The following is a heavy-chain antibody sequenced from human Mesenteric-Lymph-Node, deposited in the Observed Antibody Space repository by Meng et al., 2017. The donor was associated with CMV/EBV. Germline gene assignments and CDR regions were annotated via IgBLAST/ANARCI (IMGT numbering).Heavy chain of an antibody. Sequence: GESLKISCAASGFTLSSHAMSWVRQAPGKGLEWVSAIDADGGGTYYAESVKGRFTISRDNSANTLYLQLNGLRGEDTAVYYCAKGVDYNFWNGYPYFHYWGQGALVTVSS. CDR2: IDADGGGT. CDR1: GFTLSSHA. CDR3: AKGVDYNFWNGYPYFHY. D-gene: IGHD3-3*01. J-gene: IGHJ4*02. V-gene: IGHV3-23*01.